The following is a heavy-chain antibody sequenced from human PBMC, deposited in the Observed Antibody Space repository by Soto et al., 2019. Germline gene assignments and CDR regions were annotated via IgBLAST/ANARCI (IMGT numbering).Heavy chain of an antibody. CDR3: ARGMLYATGWFDP. CDR1: GASFSSYY. D-gene: IGHD2-8*01. CDR2: VYNSGST. Sequence: SETLSLTCTVSGASFSSYYWSWIRQPPGKGLEWIGFVYNSGSTSYNPSLKSRVTISVDASENQISLKLGSVTAADTAVYYCARGMLYATGWFDPWGQGALVTVS. V-gene: IGHV4-59*01. J-gene: IGHJ5*02.